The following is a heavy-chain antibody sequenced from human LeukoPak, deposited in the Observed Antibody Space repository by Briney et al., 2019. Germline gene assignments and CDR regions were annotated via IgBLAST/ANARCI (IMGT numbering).Heavy chain of an antibody. CDR3: ARGRRWLQPHFDY. J-gene: IGHJ4*02. CDR2: MNPNSGNT. D-gene: IGHD5-18*01. CDR1: GYTFTSYD. V-gene: IGHV1-8*01. Sequence: ASVKVSCKASGYTFTSYDINWVRPATGQGLEWMGWMNPNSGNTGYAQKFQGRVTMTRNTSISTAYMELSSLRSEDTAVYYCARGRRWLQPHFDYWGQGTLVTVSS.